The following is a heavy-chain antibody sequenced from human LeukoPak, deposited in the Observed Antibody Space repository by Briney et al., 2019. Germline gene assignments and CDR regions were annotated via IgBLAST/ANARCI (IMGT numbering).Heavy chain of an antibody. J-gene: IGHJ4*02. CDR2: VDGLSETI. V-gene: IGHV3-23*01. CDR3: AKGHYYDSSGYVFGYFDY. Sequence: GGSLRLPCVASGYTFSQYSMNWVRQSPGKGLEWLSAVDGLSETIYYADSVKGRFTISRDNSKNTLYLQMNSLRAEDTAVYYCAKGHYYDSSGYVFGYFDYWGQGTLVTVSS. CDR1: GYTFSQYS. D-gene: IGHD3-22*01.